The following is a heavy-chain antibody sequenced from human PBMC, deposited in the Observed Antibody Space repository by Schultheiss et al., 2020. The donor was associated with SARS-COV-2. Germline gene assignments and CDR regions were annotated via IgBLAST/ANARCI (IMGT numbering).Heavy chain of an antibody. V-gene: IGHV4-4*07. Sequence: SETLSLTCTVSGGSISSYYWSWIRQPPGKGLEWIGRIYTSGSTNYNPSLKSRVTISVDTSKNQFSLKLSSVTAADTAVYYCARVDTAMVVDYWGQGTLVTVSS. CDR1: GGSISSYY. CDR2: IYTSGST. CDR3: ARVDTAMVVDY. J-gene: IGHJ4*02. D-gene: IGHD5-18*01.